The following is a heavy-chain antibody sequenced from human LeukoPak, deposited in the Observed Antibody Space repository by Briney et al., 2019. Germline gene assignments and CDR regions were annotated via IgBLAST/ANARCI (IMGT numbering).Heavy chain of an antibody. CDR2: ICGSGGST. J-gene: IGHJ6*03. CDR1: GFTFSSYG. D-gene: IGHD6-19*01. CDR3: AKSGLSIAVAGTGYYYYMDV. Sequence: GGTLRLSCAASGFTFSSYGMSWVRQAPGKGLEWVSAICGSGGSTYYADSVKGRFTISRDNSKNTPYLQMNSLRAEDTAVYYCAKSGLSIAVAGTGYYYYMDVWGEGTTVTMSS. V-gene: IGHV3-23*01.